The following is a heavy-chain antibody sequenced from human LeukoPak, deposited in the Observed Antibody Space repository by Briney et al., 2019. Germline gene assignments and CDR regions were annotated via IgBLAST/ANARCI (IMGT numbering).Heavy chain of an antibody. CDR2: INANSGGT. CDR1: GYTFTGYY. V-gene: IGHV1-2*04. Sequence: ASVKVSCKASGYTFTGYYMHWVRQAPGQGLEWMGWINANSGGTNYAQKFQGWVTMTRDTSISTAYMELSRLRSDDTAVYYCARGEVLLWFGESYYFDYWGQGTLVTVSS. D-gene: IGHD3-10*01. CDR3: ARGEVLLWFGESYYFDY. J-gene: IGHJ4*02.